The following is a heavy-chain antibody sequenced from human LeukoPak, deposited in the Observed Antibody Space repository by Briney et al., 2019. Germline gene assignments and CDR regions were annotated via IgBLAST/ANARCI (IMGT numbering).Heavy chain of an antibody. CDR1: GFTFSSYA. CDR3: ATLSVAAADWDDDY. J-gene: IGHJ4*02. Sequence: GGSLRLSCAASGFTFSSYAMSWVRLAPGKGLEWVSGISITGGSTYYADSVKGRFTISRDNSKNTLYLQMNSLRAEDTAVYYCATLSVAAADWDDDYWGQGTLPTVSS. V-gene: IGHV3-23*01. D-gene: IGHD6-13*01. CDR2: ISITGGST.